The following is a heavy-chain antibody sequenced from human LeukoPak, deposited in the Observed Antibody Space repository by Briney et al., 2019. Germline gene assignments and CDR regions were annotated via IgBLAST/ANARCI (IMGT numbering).Heavy chain of an antibody. CDR2: ISSSSAII. Sequence: GGSLRLSCAASGFSFSTYSMHWVRQAPGKGLEWISYISSSSAIIYYADSVKGRLTISRDNAKNSVYLQLNSPRVEDTAVYYCARDFYGSGTYFLTPPDYWGQGTLVTVSS. V-gene: IGHV3-48*01. CDR1: GFSFSTYS. CDR3: ARDFYGSGTYFLTPPDY. J-gene: IGHJ4*02. D-gene: IGHD3-10*01.